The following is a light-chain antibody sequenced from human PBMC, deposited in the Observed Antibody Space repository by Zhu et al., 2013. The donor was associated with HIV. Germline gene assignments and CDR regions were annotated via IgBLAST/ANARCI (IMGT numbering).Light chain of an antibody. Sequence: DIVMTQSPDSLAVSLGERATINCKSSQSLLSSSNNNNYLAWYQHRPGQPPRLLIYWASTRESGVPDRFSGSGSGTDFTLTISSLQPDDFATYYCQQLNSYPPLTFGGGTKVEIK. V-gene: IGKV4-1*01. CDR2: WAS. CDR3: QQLNSYPPLT. J-gene: IGKJ4*01. CDR1: QSLLSSSNNNNY.